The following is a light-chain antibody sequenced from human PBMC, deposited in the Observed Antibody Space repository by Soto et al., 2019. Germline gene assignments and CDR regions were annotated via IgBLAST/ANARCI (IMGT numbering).Light chain of an antibody. Sequence: QSALTQPASVSGSPGQSITISCTGTSSDVGNYNLVSWYQQHPGKAPKLIIYEAFKRPSGVSNRFSGSKSGTTASLTISGLQAEDEADYYCCSYATTATWVFGGGTKVTVL. CDR3: CSYATTATWV. CDR2: EAF. V-gene: IGLV2-23*01. J-gene: IGLJ3*02. CDR1: SSDVGNYNL.